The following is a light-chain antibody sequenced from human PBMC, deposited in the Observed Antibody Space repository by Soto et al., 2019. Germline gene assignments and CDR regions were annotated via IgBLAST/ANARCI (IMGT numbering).Light chain of an antibody. CDR1: QSVTNSY. CDR3: QQYARSPLFT. Sequence: EIVLTQSPGTLSLSPGERATLSCRASQSVTNSYLAWYQQKPGQAPRLLIYDASIRATGIPDRISGSGSGTDFTLTISGLEPEDFAVYYCQQYARSPLFTFGHGTKVDF. V-gene: IGKV3-20*01. CDR2: DAS. J-gene: IGKJ3*01.